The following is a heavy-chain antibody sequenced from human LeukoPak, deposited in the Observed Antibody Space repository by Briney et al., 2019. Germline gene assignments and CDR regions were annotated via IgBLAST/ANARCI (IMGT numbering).Heavy chain of an antibody. J-gene: IGHJ4*02. Sequence: GGSLRLSCAASGFTFSSFEMNWVRQAPGKGLEWVSYISGSGSTIYYADSVKGRFTISRDNAKNSLYLQMNSLRAEDTAVYYCTTDPWRSFWGQGTLVTVSS. D-gene: IGHD1-14*01. V-gene: IGHV3-48*03. CDR2: ISGSGSTI. CDR3: TTDPWRSF. CDR1: GFTFSSFE.